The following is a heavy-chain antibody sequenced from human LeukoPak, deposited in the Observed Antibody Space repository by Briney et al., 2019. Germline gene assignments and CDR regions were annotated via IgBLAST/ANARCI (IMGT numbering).Heavy chain of an antibody. CDR3: ASGGRSAFDI. V-gene: IGHV3-48*03. Sequence: PGGSLRLSCAASGFTFSSYEMNWVRQAPGKGLEWVSYISSSGSTIYYADSVKGRFTISRDNSKNTLYLQMNSLRAEDTAVYYCASGGRSAFDIWGQGTMVTVSS. CDR2: ISSSGSTI. CDR1: GFTFSSYE. J-gene: IGHJ3*02. D-gene: IGHD3-16*01.